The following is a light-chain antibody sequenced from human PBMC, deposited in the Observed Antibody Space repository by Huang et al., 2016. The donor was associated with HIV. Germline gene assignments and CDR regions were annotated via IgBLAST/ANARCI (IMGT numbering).Light chain of an antibody. Sequence: DIQMTQSPSSLSASVGDRVTIACRASQSIGTYLNLYQQKRGKAPRLLIHVASSLQSGVPSRFSGSGSGTDFTLTISSLQPEDFATYYCQQSYSALGLTFGGGTKVEIK. J-gene: IGKJ4*01. CDR2: VAS. V-gene: IGKV1-39*01. CDR3: QQSYSALGLT. CDR1: QSIGTY.